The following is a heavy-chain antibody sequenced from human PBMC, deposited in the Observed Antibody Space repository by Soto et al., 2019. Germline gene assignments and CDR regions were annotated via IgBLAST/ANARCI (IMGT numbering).Heavy chain of an antibody. V-gene: IGHV4-4*02. D-gene: IGHD2-21*02. J-gene: IGHJ3*02. CDR3: ARVPGVVVSADDAFDI. CDR2: IYHSGSA. Sequence: QVQLQESGPGLVKPSGTLSLTAAFSGGSVSGNNWWSWFRKPPGKGREWMGEIYHSGSANYNPSRKSRATISLDKSKNLFSLRLTSVTAADTAVYYCARVPGVVVSADDAFDIWGPGTRVIVSS. CDR1: GGSVSGNNW.